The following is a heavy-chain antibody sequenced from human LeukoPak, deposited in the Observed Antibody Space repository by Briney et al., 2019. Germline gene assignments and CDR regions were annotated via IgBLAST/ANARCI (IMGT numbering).Heavy chain of an antibody. CDR1: GFTFSGYG. CDR3: AKGPWKSLTYYDFWSGYYPGGY. CDR2: IRYDGSNK. J-gene: IGHJ4*02. D-gene: IGHD3-3*01. V-gene: IGHV3-30*02. Sequence: PGGSLRLSCAASGFTFSGYGMHWVRQAPGKGLEWVAFIRYDGSNKYYADSVKGRFTISRDNSKNTLYLQMNSLRAEDTAVYYCAKGPWKSLTYYDFWSGYYPGGYWGQGTLVTVSS.